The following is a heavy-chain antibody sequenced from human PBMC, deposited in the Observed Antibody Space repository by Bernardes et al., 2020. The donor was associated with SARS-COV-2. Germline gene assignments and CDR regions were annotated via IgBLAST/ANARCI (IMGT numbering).Heavy chain of an antibody. CDR3: ATAFVVVPAAIPSAHYYYYGMDV. Sequence: ASVKVSCKVSGYTPTELSMHWVRQAPGKGPEWMGGFDPEDGETIYAQKFQGRVTMTEDTSTDPAYMELSSLRSEDTAVYYCATAFVVVPAAIPSAHYYYYGMDVWGQGTTVTVSS. J-gene: IGHJ6*02. V-gene: IGHV1-24*01. CDR1: GYTPTELS. D-gene: IGHD2-2*01. CDR2: FDPEDGET.